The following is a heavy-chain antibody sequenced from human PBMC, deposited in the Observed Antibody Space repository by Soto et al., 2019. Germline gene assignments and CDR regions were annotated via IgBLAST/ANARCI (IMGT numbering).Heavy chain of an antibody. Sequence: ASVKVSCKASGYTFTSYGISWVRQAPGQGLEWMGWISAYNGNTNYAQKLQGRVTMTTDTSTSTAYMELRSLRSDDTAVYYCARGKYSGSSAPPEYFQHWGQGTLVTVSS. V-gene: IGHV1-18*01. CDR2: ISAYNGNT. J-gene: IGHJ1*01. CDR1: GYTFTSYG. D-gene: IGHD6-6*01. CDR3: ARGKYSGSSAPPEYFQH.